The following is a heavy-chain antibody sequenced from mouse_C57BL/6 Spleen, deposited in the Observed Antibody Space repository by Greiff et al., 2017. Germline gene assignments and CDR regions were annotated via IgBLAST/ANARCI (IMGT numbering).Heavy chain of an antibody. V-gene: IGHV1-78*01. D-gene: IGHD3-2*02. CDR1: GYTFTDHT. Sequence: VHLVESDAELVKPGASVKISCKVSGYTFTDHTIHWMKQRPEQGLEWIGYIYPRDGSTKYNEKFKGKATLTADKSSSTAYMQLNSLTSEDSAVYFCARGQLRLRVWFAYWGQGTLVTVSA. J-gene: IGHJ3*01. CDR2: IYPRDGST. CDR3: ARGQLRLRVWFAY.